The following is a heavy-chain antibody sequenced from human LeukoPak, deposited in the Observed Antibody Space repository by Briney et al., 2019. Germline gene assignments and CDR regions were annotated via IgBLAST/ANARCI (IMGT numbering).Heavy chain of an antibody. Sequence: PSETLSLTCTVSGYSMNSDFYWGWIRQPPGMGLEWIANIHYNENTAYSPSLRSRVTISVDTSKNQFSLKLTSVTAADTAVYYCARVLWVAGTILPGAFDIWGQGTMVTVSS. CDR1: GYSMNSDFY. V-gene: IGHV4-38-2*02. J-gene: IGHJ3*02. D-gene: IGHD6-19*01. CDR2: IHYNENT. CDR3: ARVLWVAGTILPGAFDI.